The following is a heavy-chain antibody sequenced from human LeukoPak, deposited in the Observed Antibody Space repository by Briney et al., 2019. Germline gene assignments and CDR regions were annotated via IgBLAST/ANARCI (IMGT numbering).Heavy chain of an antibody. J-gene: IGHJ3*02. CDR1: GYMFSSYG. CDR3: ARDHGEGYYDSSGYYGAYDAFDI. D-gene: IGHD3-22*01. Sequence: ASVTVSCKASGYMFSSYGISWVRQAPGQGLEWMGWISAYNCNTNYVQNVQDRVTMTTDTSTSTAYMELRSLRSDDTAVYYCARDHGEGYYDSSGYYGAYDAFDIWGQGTMVTVCS. CDR2: ISAYNCNT. V-gene: IGHV1-18*01.